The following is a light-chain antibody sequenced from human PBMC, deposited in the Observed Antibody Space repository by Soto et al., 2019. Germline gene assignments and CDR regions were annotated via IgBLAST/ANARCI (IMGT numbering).Light chain of an antibody. CDR2: EVS. V-gene: IGLV2-14*01. J-gene: IGLJ1*01. CDR1: NSDIGSYSH. CDR3: ISYTGSDTSYV. Sequence: QSVLTQPASVSGPPGQSITISCTGTNSDIGSYSHVAWYQQYPGKTPKLIIYEVSYRPSGVSHRFSGSKSGITASLTISGLQAEDEADYYCISYTGSDTSYVFGTGTKVTVL.